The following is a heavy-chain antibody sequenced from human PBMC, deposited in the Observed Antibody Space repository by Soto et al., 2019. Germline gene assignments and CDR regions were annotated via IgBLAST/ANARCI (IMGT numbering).Heavy chain of an antibody. V-gene: IGHV3-15*01. CDR3: TTAAGGMWGADY. Sequence: EVRLVASGGGLVKPGGSLRLSCAASGFTFSNVWMSWVRQAPGKGLEWVGRVKSKSDGATTDYAAPVKGRFTVSRDDSQNTLSLQMDSLKIEDTAVYFCTTAAGGMWGADYWGQGTPVTVSS. J-gene: IGHJ4*02. D-gene: IGHD1-26*01. CDR1: GFTFSNVW. CDR2: VKSKSDGATT.